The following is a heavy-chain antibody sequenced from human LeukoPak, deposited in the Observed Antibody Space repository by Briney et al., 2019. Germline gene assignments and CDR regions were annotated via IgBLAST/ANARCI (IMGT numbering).Heavy chain of an antibody. CDR3: AKDDAGFGEDFDS. Sequence: GGSLRLSCTTSGFPFRNYCMSWVRQAPGRGLQWVSAISASGRTTKYADPVKGRFTISRDNSRNTLYLHIDSLRPDDTALYFCAKDDAGFGEDFDSWGQGTLVIVSS. D-gene: IGHD3-10*01. CDR2: ISASGRTT. V-gene: IGHV3-23*01. J-gene: IGHJ4*02. CDR1: GFPFRNYC.